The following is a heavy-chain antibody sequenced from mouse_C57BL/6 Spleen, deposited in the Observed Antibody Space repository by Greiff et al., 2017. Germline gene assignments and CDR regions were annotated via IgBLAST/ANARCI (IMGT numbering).Heavy chain of an antibody. CDR1: GYAFSSSW. CDR2: IYPGDGGT. D-gene: IGHD2-2*01. Sequence: QVQLQQSGPELVKPGASVKISCKASGYAFSSSWMNWVKQRPGKGLEWIGRIYPGDGGTNYNGKFKGKATLTADKSSSTASMKLRSLTSEDSAFYFCARTGYDMDYWGQGTTLTVSS. J-gene: IGHJ2*01. V-gene: IGHV1-82*01. CDR3: ARTGYDMDY.